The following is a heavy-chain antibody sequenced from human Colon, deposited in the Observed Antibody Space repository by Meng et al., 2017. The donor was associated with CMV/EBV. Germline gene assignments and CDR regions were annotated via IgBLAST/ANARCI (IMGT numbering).Heavy chain of an antibody. CDR2: IKQDGSEK. CDR1: GFTFSSYW. V-gene: IGHV3-7*01. D-gene: IGHD4-11*01. J-gene: IGHJ4*02. Sequence: GGSLRLSCAASGFTFSSYWMSWVRQAPGKGLEWVANIKQDGSEKYYVDSVKGRFPISRDNAKNSLYLQMNSLRAEDTAVYYCARSDDYIFFDYWGQGTLVTVSS. CDR3: ARSDDYIFFDY.